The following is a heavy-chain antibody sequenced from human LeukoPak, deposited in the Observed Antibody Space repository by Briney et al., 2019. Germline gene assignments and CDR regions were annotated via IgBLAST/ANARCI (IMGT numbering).Heavy chain of an antibody. CDR2: ISGSGGTT. D-gene: IGHD6-19*01. Sequence: PSGALTLSCAASGFTFSSYAMTWVRQAPGKGREWVSGISGSGGTTYYADSVNGRLTNSRENSKNTLYLQMNSLRAEDTALYYCAKDHDYSSRPYYFDYWGQGTLVTVSS. V-gene: IGHV3-23*01. CDR1: GFTFSSYA. CDR3: AKDHDYSSRPYYFDY. J-gene: IGHJ4*02.